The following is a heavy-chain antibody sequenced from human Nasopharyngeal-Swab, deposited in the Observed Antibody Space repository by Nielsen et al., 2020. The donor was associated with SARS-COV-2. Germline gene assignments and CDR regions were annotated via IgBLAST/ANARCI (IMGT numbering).Heavy chain of an antibody. J-gene: IGHJ5*02. CDR1: GYTFTSYD. V-gene: IGHV1-8*01. CDR3: ARGHPSSIVVVPAAIRPGFDP. D-gene: IGHD2-2*02. Sequence: ASVKVSCKASGYTFTSYDINWVRQATGQGLEWMGWMNPNSGNTGYAQKFQGRVTMTRNTFISTAYMELSSLRSEDTAVYYCARGHPSSIVVVPAAIRPGFDPWGQGTLVTVSS. CDR2: MNPNSGNT.